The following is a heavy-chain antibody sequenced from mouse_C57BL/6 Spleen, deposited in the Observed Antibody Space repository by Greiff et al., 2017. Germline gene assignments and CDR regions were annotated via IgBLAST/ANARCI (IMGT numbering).Heavy chain of an antibody. CDR2: INPNNGGT. Sequence: EVKLVESGPELVKPGASVKMSCKASGYTFTDYNMHWVKQSHGKSLEWIGYINPNNGGTSYNQKFKGKATLTVNKSSSTAYMELRSLTSEDSAVYYCARFIYDGYYPLDAMDYWGQGTSVTVSS. V-gene: IGHV1-22*01. CDR1: GYTFTDYN. CDR3: ARFIYDGYYPLDAMDY. D-gene: IGHD2-3*01. J-gene: IGHJ4*01.